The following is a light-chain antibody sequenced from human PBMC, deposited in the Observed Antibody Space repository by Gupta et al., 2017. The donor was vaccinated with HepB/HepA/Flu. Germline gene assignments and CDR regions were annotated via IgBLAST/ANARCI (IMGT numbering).Light chain of an antibody. CDR3: AVWDANVSSGI. Sequence: SVLTQAPSLSGTPGQWVTISCSGSDSNIGSNSVAWYQQIPGTAPKRLIDSEIQRSSGVNDRVSCYTAGNYASPETSVLRSEDEADDYWAVWDANVSSGIIGGGTKLTVL. J-gene: IGLJ2*01. CDR1: DSNIGSNS. V-gene: IGLV1-47*02. CDR2: SEI.